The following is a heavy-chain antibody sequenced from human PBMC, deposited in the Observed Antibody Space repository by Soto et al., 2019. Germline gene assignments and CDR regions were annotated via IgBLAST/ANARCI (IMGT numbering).Heavy chain of an antibody. D-gene: IGHD6-6*01. CDR3: ARRQDSSSPHFDY. J-gene: IGHJ4*02. Sequence: SETLSLTCTVSGGSISSSSYYWGWIRQPPGKGLEWIGSIYYSGSTYYNPSLKSRVTISVDTSKNQFSLKLSSVTAADTAVYYYARRQDSSSPHFDYWGQGTLVTVSS. CDR1: GGSISSSSYY. V-gene: IGHV4-39*01. CDR2: IYYSGST.